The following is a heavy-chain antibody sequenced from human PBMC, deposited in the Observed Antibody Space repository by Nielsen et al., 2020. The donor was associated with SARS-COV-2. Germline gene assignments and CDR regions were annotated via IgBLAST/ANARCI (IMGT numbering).Heavy chain of an antibody. CDR1: GGSISTNEYY. CDR3: AKTHYYSGRRFDP. V-gene: IGHV4-31*11. J-gene: IGHJ5*02. Sequence: SETLSLTCAVSGGSISTNEYYWSWIRQHPGNGLEWIGYTHYVGSTYYNPSLQGRVTMSVDTSENQFSLKLKSVTATDTAVYYCAKTHYYSGRRFDPWGQGTLVTVSS. D-gene: IGHD3-10*01. CDR2: THYVGST.